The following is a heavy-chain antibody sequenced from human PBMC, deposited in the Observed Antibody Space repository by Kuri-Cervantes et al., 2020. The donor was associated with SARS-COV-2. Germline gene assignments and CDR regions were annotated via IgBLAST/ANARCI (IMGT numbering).Heavy chain of an antibody. D-gene: IGHD2-2*01. CDR2: INHSGST. CDR1: SGSFSDYY. Sequence: SQTLSLTCAGYSGSFSDYYWSWIRQTPEMGLEWIGEINHSGSTNYNPSLKSRVTISVDTSKNQFSLKLSSVTAADTAVYYCARGQSCSSTSCYRGAYYYYYMDVWGKGTTVTVSS. CDR3: ARGQSCSSTSCYRGAYYYYYMDV. V-gene: IGHV4-34*01. J-gene: IGHJ6*03.